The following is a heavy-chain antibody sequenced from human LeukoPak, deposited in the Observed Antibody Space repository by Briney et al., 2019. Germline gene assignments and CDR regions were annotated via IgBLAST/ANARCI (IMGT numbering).Heavy chain of an antibody. CDR3: ARDWGWSSGTYIDY. J-gene: IGHJ4*02. Sequence: GGSLRLSRAASGFTVSSNYMSWVRQAPGKGLEWVSVIYSGGTTYYADSVKGRFTISRDNSKNTLYLQMNSLRAEDTAVYYCARDWGWSSGTYIDYWGQGTLVTVSS. D-gene: IGHD3-10*01. CDR2: IYSGGTT. CDR1: GFTVSSNY. V-gene: IGHV3-53*01.